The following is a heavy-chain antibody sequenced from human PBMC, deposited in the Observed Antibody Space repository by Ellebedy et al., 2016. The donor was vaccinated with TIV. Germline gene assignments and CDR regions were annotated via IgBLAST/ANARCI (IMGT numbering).Heavy chain of an antibody. J-gene: IGHJ4*02. V-gene: IGHV3-66*01. CDR3: ARDSRANIGSL. D-gene: IGHD2/OR15-2a*01. CDR1: GLPLDHCN. Sequence: PGGSLRLSCTAFGLPLDHCNMNWVRQAPGKGPEWVSIIYNDGSTFYADSIKDRFIISRDNSKNIVFLQMNSLRVEDKAVYFCARDSRANIGSLWGQGTLVTVSS. CDR2: IYNDGST.